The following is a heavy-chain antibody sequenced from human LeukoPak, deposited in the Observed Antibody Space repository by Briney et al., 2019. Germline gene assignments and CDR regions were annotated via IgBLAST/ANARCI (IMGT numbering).Heavy chain of an antibody. CDR2: ISSNGGST. CDR1: GFTFSRYA. V-gene: IGHV3-64*01. J-gene: IGHJ4*02. Sequence: HPGGSLRLSCAASGFTFSRYAMHWVRQAPGKGLEYVSAISSNGGSTYYANYVKGRFTISRDNSKNTLYLQMGSLRAEDMAVYYCARVGDSDVFDYWGQGTLVTVSS. CDR3: ARVGDSDVFDY. D-gene: IGHD2-21*01.